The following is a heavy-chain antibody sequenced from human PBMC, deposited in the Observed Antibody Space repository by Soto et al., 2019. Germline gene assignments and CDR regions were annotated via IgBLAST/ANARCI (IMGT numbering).Heavy chain of an antibody. CDR1: GYSFTSYW. Sequence: PGESLKISCKGSGYSFTSYWISWVRQMPGKGLEWMGRIDPSDSYTNYSPSFQGHVTISADKSISTAYLQWSSLKASDTAMYYCARLLYSAAAGGSRMDVWGQGTTVTVSS. V-gene: IGHV5-10-1*01. CDR3: ARLLYSAAAGGSRMDV. J-gene: IGHJ6*02. D-gene: IGHD6-13*01. CDR2: IDPSDSYT.